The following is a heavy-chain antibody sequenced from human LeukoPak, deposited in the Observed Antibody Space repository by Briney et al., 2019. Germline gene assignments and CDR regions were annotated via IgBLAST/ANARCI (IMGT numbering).Heavy chain of an antibody. CDR2: IYYSGST. CDR1: GGSISSSSYY. D-gene: IGHD4-11*01. CDR3: ARHYEATVFYYYGMDV. Sequence: SETLSLTCTVSGGSISSSSYYWGWIRQPPGKGLEWIGSIYYSGSTYYNPSLKSRVTISADTSKNQFSLKLSSVTAADTAVYYCARHYEATVFYYYGMDVWGQGTTVTVSS. V-gene: IGHV4-39*01. J-gene: IGHJ6*02.